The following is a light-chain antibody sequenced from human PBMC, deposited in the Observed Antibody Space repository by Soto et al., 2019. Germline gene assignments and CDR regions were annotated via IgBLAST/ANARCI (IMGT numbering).Light chain of an antibody. V-gene: IGKV1-39*01. Sequence: DIEMTQSPSSLSASVGDRVTITCRASQRISTYLNWYQQKPGKAPKLLIYAASSLQSGVPSKFSGSGSGTDFILTISNLQPEDFATYYCLQSYISPLTFGGGTKVDIK. CDR2: AAS. CDR1: QRISTY. CDR3: LQSYISPLT. J-gene: IGKJ4*01.